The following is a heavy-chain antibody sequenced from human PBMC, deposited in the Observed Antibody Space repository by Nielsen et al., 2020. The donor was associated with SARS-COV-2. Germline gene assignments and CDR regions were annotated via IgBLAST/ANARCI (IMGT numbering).Heavy chain of an antibody. J-gene: IGHJ5*02. D-gene: IGHD1-7*01. CDR1: GGTFSSYA. Sequence: ASVKVSCKASGGTFSSYAISWVRQAPGQGLEWMGRINPNSGGTNYAQKFQGWVTMTRDTSISTAYMELSRLRSDDTAVYYCARDLGTNWFDPWGQGTLVTVSS. CDR3: ARDLGTNWFDP. V-gene: IGHV1-2*04. CDR2: INPNSGGT.